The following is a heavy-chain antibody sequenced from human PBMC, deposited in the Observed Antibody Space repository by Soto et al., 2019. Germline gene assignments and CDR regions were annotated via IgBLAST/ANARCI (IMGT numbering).Heavy chain of an antibody. J-gene: IGHJ4*02. CDR2: ISSSSSYI. Sequence: AGGSLRLSCAASGFTFSSYSMNWVRQAPGKGLEWVSSISSSSSYIYCADSVKGRFTISRDNAKNSLYLQMNSLRAEDTAVYYCARVPTLRGLQGSYWGQGTLVTVSS. D-gene: IGHD4-17*01. V-gene: IGHV3-21*01. CDR3: ARVPTLRGLQGSY. CDR1: GFTFSSYS.